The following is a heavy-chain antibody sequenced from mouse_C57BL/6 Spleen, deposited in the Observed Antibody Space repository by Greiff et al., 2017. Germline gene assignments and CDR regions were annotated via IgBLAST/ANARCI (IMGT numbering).Heavy chain of an antibody. D-gene: IGHD2-5*01. CDR3: ARESNNYFDY. Sequence: QVQLQQPGTALVKPGASVKLSCKASGYTFTSYWMHWVKQRPGQGLEWIGNINPRNGGTKYNEKFKSKATLTVDKSSRTAYMQLSSLTSEDSAVYYCARESNNYFDYWGQGTTLTVAS. J-gene: IGHJ2*01. V-gene: IGHV1-53*01. CDR1: GYTFTSYW. CDR2: INPRNGGT.